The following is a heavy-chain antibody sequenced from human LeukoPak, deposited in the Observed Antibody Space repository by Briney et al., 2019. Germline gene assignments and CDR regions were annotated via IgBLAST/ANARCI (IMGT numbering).Heavy chain of an antibody. CDR3: APSPTMIRGN. J-gene: IGHJ4*02. Sequence: PGGSLRLSCAASGFTVSSNYMSWVRQAPGKGLEWVSAISGSGGSTYYADSVKGRFTISRDNSKNTLYLQMNSLRAEDTAVYYCAPSPTMIRGNWGQGTLVTVSS. CDR2: ISGSGGST. D-gene: IGHD3-10*01. V-gene: IGHV3-23*01. CDR1: GFTVSSNY.